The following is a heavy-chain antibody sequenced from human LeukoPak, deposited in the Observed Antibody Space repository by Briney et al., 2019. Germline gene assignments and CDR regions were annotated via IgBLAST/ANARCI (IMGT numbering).Heavy chain of an antibody. J-gene: IGHJ4*02. CDR2: IYYSGST. V-gene: IGHV4-39*07. D-gene: IGHD1-26*01. Sequence: PSETLSLTCTVSGGSISSSSYYWGWIRQPPGKGLEWIGSIYYSGSTYYNPSLKSRVTISVDASKNQFSLKLSSVTAADTAVYYCARSSGSYSLDYWGQGTLVTVSS. CDR1: GGSISSSSYY. CDR3: ARSSGSYSLDY.